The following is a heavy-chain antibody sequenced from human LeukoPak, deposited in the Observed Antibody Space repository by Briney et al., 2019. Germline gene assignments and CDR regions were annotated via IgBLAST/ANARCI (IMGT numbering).Heavy chain of an antibody. D-gene: IGHD4-17*01. Sequence: SETLSLTCTVSGGSISSGSYYWSWIRQPAGKGLEWTGRIYTSGNTNYNPSLKSRVTISVDTSKNQFSLKLSSVTAADTAVCYCARGLYGDYGDYWGQGTLVTVSS. J-gene: IGHJ4*02. CDR2: IYTSGNT. V-gene: IGHV4-61*02. CDR1: GGSISSGSYY. CDR3: ARGLYGDYGDY.